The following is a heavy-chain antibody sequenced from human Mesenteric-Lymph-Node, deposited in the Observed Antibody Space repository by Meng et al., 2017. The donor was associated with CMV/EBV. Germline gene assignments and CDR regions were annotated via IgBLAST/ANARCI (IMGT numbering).Heavy chain of an antibody. Sequence: SLSTSGVGVGWIRQPPGKALEWLALIYWDDDKRYSPSLKSGLTITKDTSKNQVVLTMTNMDPVDTATYYCALGYYYGSGSPQGAFDYWGQGTLVTVSS. D-gene: IGHD3-10*01. CDR3: ALGYYYGSGSPQGAFDY. CDR2: IYWDDDK. V-gene: IGHV2-5*02. J-gene: IGHJ4*02. CDR1: SLSTSGVG.